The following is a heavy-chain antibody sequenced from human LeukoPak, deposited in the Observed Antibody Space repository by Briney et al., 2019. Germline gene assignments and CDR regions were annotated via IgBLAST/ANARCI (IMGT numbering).Heavy chain of an antibody. CDR2: IYYGGST. J-gene: IGHJ4*02. Sequence: PSETLSLTCTVSGGSISSSSYYWGWIRQPPGKGLEWIGSIYYGGSTFYNPSLKSRVTISVDTSKNQFSLRLSSATAADTAVYYCVRRPSGSGSCSPWGQGALVTVSS. V-gene: IGHV4-39*01. D-gene: IGHD3-10*01. CDR3: VRRPSGSGSCSP. CDR1: GGSISSSSYY.